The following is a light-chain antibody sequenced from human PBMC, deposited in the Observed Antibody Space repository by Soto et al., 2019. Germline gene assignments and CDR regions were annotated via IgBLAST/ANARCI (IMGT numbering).Light chain of an antibody. J-gene: IGKJ2*01. Sequence: EIVLTQSPGTLSLSPGERATLSCRASQSVSSSYLAWYQQKPGQAPRLLIYGASSRATGIPDRFSGSGSGTDFTLTISRLEPEDFAVYYCQQYGSLRWTLGQGTKLESK. CDR2: GAS. CDR3: QQYGSLRWT. V-gene: IGKV3-20*01. CDR1: QSVSSSY.